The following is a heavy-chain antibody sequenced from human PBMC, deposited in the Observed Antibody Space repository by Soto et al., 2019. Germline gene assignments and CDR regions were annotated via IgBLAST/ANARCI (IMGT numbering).Heavy chain of an antibody. CDR3: ARDLAAVPRAFDY. D-gene: IGHD6-13*01. CDR1: GGTFSTYT. V-gene: IGHV1-69*06. Sequence: GASVKVSCKVSGGTFSTYTISWVRQAPGQGLQWMGGITPILRETTYAQNFQGRVFITADISATQFSLNLRSVTAADTAVYYCARDLAAVPRAFDYWGRGTLVTVSS. J-gene: IGHJ4*02. CDR2: ITPILRET.